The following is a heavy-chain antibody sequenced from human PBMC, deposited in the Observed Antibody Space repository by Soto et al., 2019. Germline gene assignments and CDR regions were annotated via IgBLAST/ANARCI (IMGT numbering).Heavy chain of an antibody. J-gene: IGHJ5*02. V-gene: IGHV4-31*03. D-gene: IGHD6-6*01. CDR1: GGSISSAGYY. CDR2: IYYSGST. Sequence: SETLSLTCTVSGGSISSAGYYWSWIRQHPGKGLEWIGYIYYSGSTHYNPSLKSRVTILVDTSKNQFSLNLSSVTAADTAVYYCARAHYSSSSGKNWFDPWGQGTVVTVSS. CDR3: ARAHYSSSSGKNWFDP.